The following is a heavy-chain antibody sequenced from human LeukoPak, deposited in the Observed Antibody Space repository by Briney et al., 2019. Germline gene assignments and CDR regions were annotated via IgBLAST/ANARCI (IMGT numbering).Heavy chain of an antibody. Sequence: SETLSLTCAVYGESLSNYYWSWIRQPPGKGLEWIGEINHYGSTNYNPSLKSRITISVDTSKNQFSLKLSSVTAADTAVYYCARQRRVRGAKEVYYYYYYYMDVWGKGTTVTIS. CDR1: GESLSNYY. D-gene: IGHD3-10*01. CDR2: INHYGST. J-gene: IGHJ6*03. V-gene: IGHV4-34*01. CDR3: ARQRRVRGAKEVYYYYYYYMDV.